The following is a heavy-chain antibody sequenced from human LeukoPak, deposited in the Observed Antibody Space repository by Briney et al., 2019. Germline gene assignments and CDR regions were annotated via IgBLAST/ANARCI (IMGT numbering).Heavy chain of an antibody. Sequence: SETLSLTCTVSGGSISSYYWSWIRQPPGKGLEWIGEINHSGSTNYSPSLKSRVTLSVDTSKNQFSLKLSSVTAADTAVYYCARVYYSSSYDYWYFDLWGRGTLVTVSS. CDR3: ARVYYSSSYDYWYFDL. J-gene: IGHJ2*01. CDR2: INHSGST. CDR1: GGSISSYY. V-gene: IGHV4-34*01. D-gene: IGHD6-13*01.